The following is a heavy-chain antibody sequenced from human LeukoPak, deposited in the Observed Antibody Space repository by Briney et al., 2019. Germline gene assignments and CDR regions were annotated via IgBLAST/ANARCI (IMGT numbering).Heavy chain of an antibody. CDR2: TYYRSKWYS. CDR3: ARGGQGDGYSADETFDI. CDR1: GDSVSSNSTA. J-gene: IGHJ3*02. D-gene: IGHD5-24*01. Sequence: SQTLSLTCAISGDSVSSNSTACNWIRQSPSRGLEWLGRTYYRSKWYSDYAVSVKSRITINPDTSKNQFSLQLNSVTPEDTAVYYCARGGQGDGYSADETFDIWGQGTMVTVSS. V-gene: IGHV6-1*01.